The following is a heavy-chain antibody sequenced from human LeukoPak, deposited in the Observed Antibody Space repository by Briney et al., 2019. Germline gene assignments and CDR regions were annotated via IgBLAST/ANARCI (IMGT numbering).Heavy chain of an antibody. D-gene: IGHD5-12*01. CDR2: IYSGGST. CDR1: GFTVSSNY. CDR3: ARGGYSGYDKYYFDY. J-gene: IGHJ4*02. V-gene: IGHV3-53*01. Sequence: PGGSLRLSCAASGFTVSSNYMSWVRQAPGKGLEWVSVIYSGGSTYYADSVKGRFTISRDNSKNTLYLQMSSLRAEDTAVYYCARGGYSGYDKYYFDYWGQGTLVTVSS.